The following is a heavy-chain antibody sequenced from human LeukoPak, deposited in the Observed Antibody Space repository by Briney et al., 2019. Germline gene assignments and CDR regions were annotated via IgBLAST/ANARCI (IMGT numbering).Heavy chain of an antibody. CDR3: ARSYVWGSYCDY. CDR2: ISSGATT. CDR1: GFTFSSFS. V-gene: IGHV3-69-1*01. J-gene: IGHJ4*02. D-gene: IGHD3-16*01. Sequence: GGSLRLSCAASGFTFSSFSMNWVRQAPGKGLEWVSTISSGATTYYASSVKGRFTISRDNAKNSLYLQMNSLRAEDTAVYYCARSYVWGSYCDYWGQGTLVTVSS.